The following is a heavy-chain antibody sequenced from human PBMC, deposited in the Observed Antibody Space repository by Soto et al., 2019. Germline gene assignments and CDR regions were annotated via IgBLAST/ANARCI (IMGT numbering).Heavy chain of an antibody. CDR1: GGSICNYY. J-gene: IGHJ4*02. CDR2: IYYSGST. Sequence: SETLSLTCTVSGGSICNYYWTWIRQPPGKGLEWIGYIYYSGSTNYNPSLKSRVTISVDTSKNQFSLKLSSVTAADTAVYYCARVKWLRYFDYWGQGTLVTVSS. D-gene: IGHD5-12*01. CDR3: ARVKWLRYFDY. V-gene: IGHV4-59*01.